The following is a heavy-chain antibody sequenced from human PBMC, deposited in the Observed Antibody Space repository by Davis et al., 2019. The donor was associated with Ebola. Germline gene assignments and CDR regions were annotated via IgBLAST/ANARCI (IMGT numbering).Heavy chain of an antibody. J-gene: IGHJ6*03. V-gene: IGHV3-72*01. CDR3: TSDQYSSSWLYYYYMDV. Sequence: PGGSLRLSCAVSGFTFSDHYMDWVRQAPGKGLEWVGRTRNKAKSYTTEYAASVKGRFSISRDDSKNTAYLQMNSLKTEDTAVYYCTSDQYSSSWLYYYYMDVWGKGTTVTVSS. CDR1: GFTFSDHY. D-gene: IGHD6-13*01. CDR2: TRNKAKSYTT.